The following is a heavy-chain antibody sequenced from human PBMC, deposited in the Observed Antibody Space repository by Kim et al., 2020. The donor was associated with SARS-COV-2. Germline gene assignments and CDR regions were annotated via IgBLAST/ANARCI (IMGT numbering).Heavy chain of an antibody. Sequence: SETLSLTCTVSGGSISSYYWSWIRQPPGKGLEWIGYIYYSGSTNYNPSLKSRVTISVDTSKNQFSLKLSSVTAADTAVYYCARHPNPLRSGPYYYYYYMDVWGKGTTVTVSS. D-gene: IGHD2-15*01. CDR2: IYYSGST. J-gene: IGHJ6*03. CDR3: ARHPNPLRSGPYYYYYYMDV. CDR1: GGSISSYY. V-gene: IGHV4-59*08.